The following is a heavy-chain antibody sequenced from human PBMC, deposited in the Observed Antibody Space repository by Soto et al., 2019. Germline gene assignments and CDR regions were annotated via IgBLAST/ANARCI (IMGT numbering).Heavy chain of an antibody. CDR1: GFTFSSYW. V-gene: IGHV3-7*01. Sequence: GGSLRLSCAASGFTFSSYWMSWVRQAPGKGLEWVANIKQDGSEKYYVDSVKGRFTISRDNAKNSLYLQMNSLRAEDTAVYYCARAATVTTKLIYYYYYYMDVWGKGTTVTVSS. J-gene: IGHJ6*03. CDR2: IKQDGSEK. CDR3: ARAATVTTKLIYYYYYYMDV. D-gene: IGHD4-4*01.